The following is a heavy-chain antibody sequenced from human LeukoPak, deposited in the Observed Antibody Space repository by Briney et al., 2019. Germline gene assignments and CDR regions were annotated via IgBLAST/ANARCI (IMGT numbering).Heavy chain of an antibody. D-gene: IGHD3-3*01. J-gene: IGHJ4*02. CDR2: IYHSGST. CDR1: GYSISSGYY. V-gene: IGHV4-38-2*02. Sequence: SETLSLTCTVSGYSISSGYYWGWIRQPPGKGLEWIGSIYHSGSTYYNPSLKSRVTISVDTSKNQFSLKLSSVTAADTAVYYCARVFVSAGFFFDYWGQGTLVTVSS. CDR3: ARVFVSAGFFFDY.